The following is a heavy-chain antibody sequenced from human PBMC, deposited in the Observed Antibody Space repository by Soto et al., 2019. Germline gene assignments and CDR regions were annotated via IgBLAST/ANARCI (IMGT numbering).Heavy chain of an antibody. CDR3: AKDFPDNYYSIYGMDV. V-gene: IGHV3-23*01. Sequence: GGSLRLSCAASGFTFSSYAMSWVRQAPGKGLEWVSSFGGSAGSTYYADSVKGRFTISRDNSKNTLYLQMNSLRAEDTAIYYCAKDFPDNYYSIYGMDVWGQGTSVTVSS. D-gene: IGHD3-10*01. CDR1: GFTFSSYA. J-gene: IGHJ6*02. CDR2: FGGSAGST.